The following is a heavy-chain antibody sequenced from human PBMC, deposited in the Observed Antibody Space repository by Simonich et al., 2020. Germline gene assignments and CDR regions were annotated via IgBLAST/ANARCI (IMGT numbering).Heavy chain of an antibody. CDR1: GYTFTGYY. J-gene: IGHJ3*02. V-gene: IGHV1-2*02. CDR2: INPNRGGT. CDR3: ARNGLVGILKAFDI. Sequence: QVQLVQSGAEVQKPGASVKVSCKASGYTFTGYYMHWVRQAPGQGLEGLGWINPNRGGTNYAQEFQGRVTMTRDTSISTAYMERSRLRSDDTAVYYCARNGLVGILKAFDIWGQGTMVTVSS. D-gene: IGHD2-21*01.